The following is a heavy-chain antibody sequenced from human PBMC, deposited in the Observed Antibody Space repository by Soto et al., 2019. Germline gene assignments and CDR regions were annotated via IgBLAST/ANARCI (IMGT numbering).Heavy chain of an antibody. CDR3: ALLSGGASVY. CDR1: GFNFSYYA. V-gene: IGHV3-30*03. D-gene: IGHD2-8*02. Sequence: WGSLRLSCAASGFNFSYYAMHWIRQAPGKGLEWLAIISLEGSNKYSAKPVKDRFTISRDDSKNILSLQLSNLRAEDTAVYYCALLSGGASVYWGQGTLVTVSS. J-gene: IGHJ4*02. CDR2: ISLEGSNK.